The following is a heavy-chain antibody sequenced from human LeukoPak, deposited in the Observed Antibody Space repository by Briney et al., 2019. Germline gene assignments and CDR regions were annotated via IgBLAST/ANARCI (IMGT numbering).Heavy chain of an antibody. Sequence: ASVKVSFKTSGYTFSRHYIHWVRQAPGQGLEWLGIINTSGATTRYGQNPKGRVTATRDTSTSTVYMEMSSLNSEDTAVYYCARGLESSGWYGMDVWGQGTTIIVSS. CDR2: INTSGATT. D-gene: IGHD6-19*01. V-gene: IGHV1-46*01. J-gene: IGHJ6*02. CDR3: ARGLESSGWYGMDV. CDR1: GYTFSRHY.